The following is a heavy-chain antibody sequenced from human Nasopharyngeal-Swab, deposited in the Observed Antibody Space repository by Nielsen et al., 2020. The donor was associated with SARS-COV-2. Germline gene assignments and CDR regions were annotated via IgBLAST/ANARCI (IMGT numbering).Heavy chain of an antibody. V-gene: IGHV1-8*01. CDR2: MNPNSGNT. CDR3: PRVGDSSGYYYDDAFDI. D-gene: IGHD3-22*01. CDR1: GYTFTNYD. J-gene: IGHJ3*02. Sequence: ASVKVSCKASGYTFTNYDINWVRQATGQGLEWMGWMNPNSGNTGYAQKFQGRVTMTRNTSISTAYMELSSLRSEDTAVYYCPRVGDSSGYYYDDAFDIWGQGTMVTVSS.